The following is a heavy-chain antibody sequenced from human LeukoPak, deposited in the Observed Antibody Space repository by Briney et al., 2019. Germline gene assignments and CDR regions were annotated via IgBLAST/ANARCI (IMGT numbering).Heavy chain of an antibody. CDR3: ARDNDHGTFQAENY. J-gene: IGHJ4*02. Sequence: ASVKASCKASGSSFSNFGISWVRQAPGQGLEWLAWIIAVTGITNYAQKFQGRVTVTTDTSTSTAYMELRGLRSDDTAVYYCARDNDHGTFQAENYWGPGTLVTVSS. CDR1: GSSFSNFG. V-gene: IGHV1-18*01. D-gene: IGHD1-1*01. CDR2: IIAVTGIT.